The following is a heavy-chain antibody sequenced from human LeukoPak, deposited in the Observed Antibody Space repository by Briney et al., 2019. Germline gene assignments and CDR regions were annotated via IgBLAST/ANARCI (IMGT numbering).Heavy chain of an antibody. J-gene: IGHJ3*02. V-gene: IGHV3-30*02. CDR1: GFTFSSYG. D-gene: IGHD4-23*01. Sequence: PGGSLRLSCAASGFTFSSYGMHWVRQAPGKGLEWVAFIRYDGSNKYYADSVKGRFTISRGNSKNTLYLQMNSLRAEDTAVYYCANPQRWSDAFDIWGQGTMVTVSS. CDR3: ANPQRWSDAFDI. CDR2: IRYDGSNK.